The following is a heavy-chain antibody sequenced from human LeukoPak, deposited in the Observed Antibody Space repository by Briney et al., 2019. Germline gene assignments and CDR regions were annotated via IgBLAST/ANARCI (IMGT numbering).Heavy chain of an antibody. V-gene: IGHV4-39*01. Sequence: SETLSLTCTVSGGSISSSSYYWGWIRQPPGRGLEWIGSIYYSGSTYYNPSLKSRVTISVDTSKNQFSLKLSSVTAADTAVYYCARQLLHEVVAAYDAFDIWGQGTMVTVSS. CDR2: IYYSGST. D-gene: IGHD2-15*01. CDR3: ARQLLHEVVAAYDAFDI. J-gene: IGHJ3*02. CDR1: GGSISSSSYY.